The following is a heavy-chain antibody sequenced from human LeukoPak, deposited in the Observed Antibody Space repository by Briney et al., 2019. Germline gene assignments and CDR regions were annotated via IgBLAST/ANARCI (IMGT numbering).Heavy chain of an antibody. J-gene: IGHJ3*02. Sequence: GGSLRLSCAASTFIFSDYAMTWVRQAPGKGLEWVSTISGGGDATYYAHSVKGRFAVSRDNSKKTLYLQLNSLRAEDTAVYYCTRDQRKYCSRTTCFVFDIWGQGTVVSVSS. CDR2: ISGGGDAT. CDR1: TFIFSDYA. V-gene: IGHV3-23*01. CDR3: TRDQRKYCSRTTCFVFDI. D-gene: IGHD2-2*01.